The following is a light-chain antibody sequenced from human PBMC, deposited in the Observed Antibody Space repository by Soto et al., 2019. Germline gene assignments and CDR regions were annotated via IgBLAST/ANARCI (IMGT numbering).Light chain of an antibody. CDR1: QSINSNY. J-gene: IGKJ3*01. Sequence: EIVLTQSPGTLSLSPGERATLSCRASQSINSNYLAWYQQTPGQAPRLLIFGASSRATGIPDRFSGSGSGTDFTLTIRRLEPEDSAVYYCQLYDRSFSFGAGTKVDIK. CDR2: GAS. V-gene: IGKV3-20*01. CDR3: QLYDRSFS.